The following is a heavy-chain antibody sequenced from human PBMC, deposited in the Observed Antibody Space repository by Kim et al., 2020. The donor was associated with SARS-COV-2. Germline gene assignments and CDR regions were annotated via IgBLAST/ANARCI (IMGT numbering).Heavy chain of an antibody. Sequence: SGKGRITISRNNSSNTLYLQMNSLRAEDTAVYYCGREGSVSYYWRAFDIWGQGTMVTVSS. D-gene: IGHD1-26*01. J-gene: IGHJ3*02. CDR3: GREGSVSYYWRAFDI. V-gene: IGHV3-30*07.